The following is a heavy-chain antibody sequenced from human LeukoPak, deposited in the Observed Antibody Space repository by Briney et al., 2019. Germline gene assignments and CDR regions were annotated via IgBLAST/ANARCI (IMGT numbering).Heavy chain of an antibody. V-gene: IGHV1-69*04. D-gene: IGHD3-10*01. CDR2: IIPILGIA. Sequence: SVKVSCKASGYTFTSYDISWVRQAPGQGLEWMGRIIPILGIANYAQKFQGRVTITADKSTSTAYMELSSLRSEDTAVYYCARFYYGSGSYYNSPTDWGQGTLVTVSS. J-gene: IGHJ4*02. CDR3: ARFYYGSGSYYNSPTD. CDR1: GYTFTSYD.